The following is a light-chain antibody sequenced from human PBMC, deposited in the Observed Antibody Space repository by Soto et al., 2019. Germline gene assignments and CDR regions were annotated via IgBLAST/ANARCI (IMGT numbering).Light chain of an antibody. CDR3: QRCDNARRIT. CDR1: QGIRNY. V-gene: IGKV1-27*01. J-gene: IGKJ5*01. Sequence: DIPMTQSPSSLSASLGDTVTLTCRASQGIRNYLAWYQQKPGKAPKLLIYAASTLQSGVPSRFSGSGSGTDFTLTIRSLQTEDVATYYCQRCDNARRITFGQGTRLEIK. CDR2: AAS.